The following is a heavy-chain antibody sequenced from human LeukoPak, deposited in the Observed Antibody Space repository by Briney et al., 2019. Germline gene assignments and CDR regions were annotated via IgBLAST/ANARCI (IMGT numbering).Heavy chain of an antibody. CDR1: GFSFSTYS. V-gene: IGHV3-21*01. D-gene: IGHD4-17*01. J-gene: IGHJ6*02. CDR3: ARDSYGDYHYYYCMDV. CDR2: ITSSGSYI. Sequence: EALRLSCAASGFSFSTYSMNWIRQAPGKGLEWVSSITSSGSYIYYADSVKGRFTISRDNAKNSLYLQMNSLRAEDTAVYYCARDSYGDYHYYYCMDVWGQGTTVTVSS.